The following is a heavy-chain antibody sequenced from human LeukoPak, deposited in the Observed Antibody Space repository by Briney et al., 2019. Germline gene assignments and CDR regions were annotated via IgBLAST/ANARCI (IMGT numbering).Heavy chain of an antibody. CDR3: ARDPGTPNWFDP. D-gene: IGHD1-1*01. CDR1: GYSISSGYY. J-gene: IGHJ5*02. Sequence: SSETLSLTCTVSGYSISSGYYWGWIRQPPGKGLEWIGSIYHGGSTYYNPSLKSRVTMSVDTSKNQFSLKLSSVTAADTAVYYCARDPGTPNWFDPWGQGTLVTVSP. CDR2: IYHGGST. V-gene: IGHV4-38-2*02.